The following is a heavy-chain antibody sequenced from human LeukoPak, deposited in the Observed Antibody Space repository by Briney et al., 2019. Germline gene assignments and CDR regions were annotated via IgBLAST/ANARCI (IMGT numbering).Heavy chain of an antibody. Sequence: ASVKVSCEASGYTFTSYGISWVRQAPGQGLEWMGWISAYNGNTNYAQKLQGRVTMTTDTSTSTAYMELRSLRSDDTAAYYCARDYRRGYYYYMDVWGKGTTVTVSS. CDR2: ISAYNGNT. CDR1: GYTFTSYG. V-gene: IGHV1-18*01. J-gene: IGHJ6*03. CDR3: ARDYRRGYYYYMDV.